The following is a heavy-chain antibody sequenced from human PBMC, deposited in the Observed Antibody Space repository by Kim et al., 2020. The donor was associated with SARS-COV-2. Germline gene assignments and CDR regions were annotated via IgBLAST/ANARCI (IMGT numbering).Heavy chain of an antibody. CDR1: GFTFSNSG. V-gene: IGHV3-48*02. D-gene: IGHD6-19*01. CDR3: ARDGFGGWYFDC. CDR2: ISSSSTSI. J-gene: IGHJ4*02. Sequence: GGSLRLSCAASGFTFSNSGMNWVRQAPGKGLEWVSYISSSSTSIYYADSVKGRFTISRDYAKNSLYLQMISLRDEDTAVYYCARDGFGGWYFDCWGQGTLVTVSS.